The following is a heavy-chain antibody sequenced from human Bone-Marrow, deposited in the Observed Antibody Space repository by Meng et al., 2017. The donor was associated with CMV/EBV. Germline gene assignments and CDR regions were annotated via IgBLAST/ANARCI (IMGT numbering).Heavy chain of an antibody. CDR2: ISTSGDST. CDR3: ARGSYYDILTGYLEFDP. V-gene: IGHV3-23*01. CDR1: GFTFSSYA. D-gene: IGHD3-9*01. J-gene: IGHJ5*02. Sequence: GESLKISCAASGFTFSSYAMSWVRQAPGKGLEWVSTISTSGDSTYYADSVKGRFTISRDNSKNTLYLQMNSLRAEDTAVYYCARGSYYDILTGYLEFDPWGQGTLVTVSS.